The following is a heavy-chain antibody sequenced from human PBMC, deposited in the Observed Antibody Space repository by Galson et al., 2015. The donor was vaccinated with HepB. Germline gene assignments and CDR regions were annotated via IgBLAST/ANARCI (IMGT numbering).Heavy chain of an antibody. CDR3: ARGYCSDGTCYSYLDF. V-gene: IGHV1-69*06. Sequence: SVKVSCKASRDTFSSYAISWVRQAPGQGLEWMGGIIPIFGTSIYAQNFQGRVTVAADKSTSTAYMDLSSLRPEDTAVYYCARGYCSDGTCYSYLDFWGQGTLVAVSS. CDR2: IIPIFGTS. CDR1: RDTFSSYA. D-gene: IGHD2-15*01. J-gene: IGHJ4*02.